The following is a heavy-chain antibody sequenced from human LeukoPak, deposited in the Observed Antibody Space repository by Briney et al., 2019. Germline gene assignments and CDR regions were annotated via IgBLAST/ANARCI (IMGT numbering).Heavy chain of an antibody. Sequence: PSQTLSLTCTVSGGSISSGSYYWSWIRQPAGKGLEWIGRVYTSGSTNYNPSLKSRVTISVDTSKNQFSLKLSSVTAADTAVYYCAREKLPRGFGMDVWGQGTTVTVSS. CDR3: AREKLPRGFGMDV. D-gene: IGHD3-10*01. CDR1: GGSISSGSYY. CDR2: VYTSGST. V-gene: IGHV4-61*02. J-gene: IGHJ6*02.